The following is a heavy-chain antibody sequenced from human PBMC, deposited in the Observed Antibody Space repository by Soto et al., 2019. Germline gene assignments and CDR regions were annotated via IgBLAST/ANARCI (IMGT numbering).Heavy chain of an antibody. CDR2: IIPIFGTA. CDR1: GGTFSSYA. CDR3: AGSGSYYYYGMDV. V-gene: IGHV1-69*13. D-gene: IGHD1-26*01. J-gene: IGHJ6*02. Sequence: EASVKVSCKASGGTFSSYAISWVRQAPGQGLEWMGGIIPIFGTANYAQKFQGRVTITADESTSTAYMELSSLRSEDTAVYYCAGSGSYYYYGMDVWGQGTTVTVS.